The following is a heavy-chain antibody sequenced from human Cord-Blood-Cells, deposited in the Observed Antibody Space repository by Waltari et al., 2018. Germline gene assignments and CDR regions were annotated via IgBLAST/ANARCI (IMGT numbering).Heavy chain of an antibody. J-gene: IGHJ4*02. V-gene: IGHV3-9*01. D-gene: IGHD6-13*01. CDR1: GLPFDNYG. CDR2: ISWNSGSI. Sequence: EVQLVESVGGLVQHGWSLRLTCAATGLPFDNYGSPWVRPAPGKGLEWVSGISWNSGSIGYADSVKGRFTISRDNAKNSLYLQMNSLRAEDTALYYCAKDNSPAAGNFDYWGQGTLVTVSS. CDR3: AKDNSPAAGNFDY.